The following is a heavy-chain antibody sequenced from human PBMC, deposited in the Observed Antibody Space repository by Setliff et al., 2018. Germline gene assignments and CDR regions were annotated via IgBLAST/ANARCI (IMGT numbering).Heavy chain of an antibody. V-gene: IGHV3-7*01. Sequence: PSETLSLTCTVSGGSISSSSYYWGWIRQAPGKGLEWVANIKQDGSEKYYVDSVKGRFTISRDNAKNSLYLQMNSLRAEDTAVYYCARDGGEYWGQGTLVTAPQ. D-gene: IGHD3-16*01. CDR3: ARDGGEY. CDR1: GGSISSSSYY. J-gene: IGHJ4*02. CDR2: IKQDGSEK.